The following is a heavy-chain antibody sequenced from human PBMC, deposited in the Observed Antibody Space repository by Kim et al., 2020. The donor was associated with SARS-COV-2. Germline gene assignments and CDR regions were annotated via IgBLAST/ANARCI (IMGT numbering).Heavy chain of an antibody. D-gene: IGHD3-22*01. J-gene: IGHJ4*02. Sequence: ASVKVSCKASGYTFTSYAMNWVRQAPGQGLEWMGWINTNTGNPTYAQGFTGRFVFSLDTSVSTAYLQISSLKAEDTAVYYCALSPGYYDSSAVMGGPLWDYWGQGTLVTVSS. V-gene: IGHV7-4-1*02. CDR2: INTNTGNP. CDR3: ALSPGYYDSSAVMGGPLWDY. CDR1: GYTFTSYA.